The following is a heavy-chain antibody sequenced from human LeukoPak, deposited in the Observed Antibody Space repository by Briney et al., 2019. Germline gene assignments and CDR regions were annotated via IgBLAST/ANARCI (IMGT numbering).Heavy chain of an antibody. Sequence: SETLSLTCAVYGGSFSGYYWSWIRQPPGKGLEWIGEVNHSGSTNYNPSLKSRVTISVDTSKNQFSLKLSSVTAADTAVYYCARGVGSSWYYYYYMDVWGKGTTVTVSS. J-gene: IGHJ6*03. CDR1: GGSFSGYY. V-gene: IGHV4-34*01. CDR3: ARGVGSSWYYYYYMDV. CDR2: VNHSGST. D-gene: IGHD6-13*01.